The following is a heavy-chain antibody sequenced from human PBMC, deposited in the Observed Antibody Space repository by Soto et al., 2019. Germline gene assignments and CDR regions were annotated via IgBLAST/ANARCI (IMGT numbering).Heavy chain of an antibody. V-gene: IGHV3-30*18. J-gene: IGHJ2*01. CDR2: ISYDGSNK. CDR1: GFTFSSYG. D-gene: IGHD6-19*01. Sequence: QVQLVESGGGVVQPGRSLRLSCAASGFTFSSYGMHWVRQAPGKGLEWVAVISYDGSNKYYADSVKGRFTISRDNSKNTLYLQMNSLRAEDTAVYYCAKDESEQWLVQGGYFDLWGRGTLVTVSS. CDR3: AKDESEQWLVQGGYFDL.